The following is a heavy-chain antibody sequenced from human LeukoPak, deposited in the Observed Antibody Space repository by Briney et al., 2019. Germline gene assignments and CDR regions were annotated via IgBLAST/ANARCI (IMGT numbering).Heavy chain of an antibody. D-gene: IGHD4-17*01. CDR1: GFTFDDYA. CDR2: ISWNSGSI. V-gene: IGHV3-9*01. CDR3: AKVRGWMTTVTYDYFDY. J-gene: IGHJ4*02. Sequence: GRSLRLSCAASGFTFDDYAMHWVRQAPGKGLEWVSGISWNSGSIGYADSVKGRFTISRDNAKNSLYLQMNSPRAEDTALYYCAKVRGWMTTVTYDYFDYWGQGTLVTVSS.